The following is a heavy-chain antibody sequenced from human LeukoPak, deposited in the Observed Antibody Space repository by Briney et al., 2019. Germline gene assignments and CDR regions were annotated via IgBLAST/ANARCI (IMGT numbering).Heavy chain of an antibody. J-gene: IGHJ5*02. CDR3: ARAPRPSIVGATSWFDP. Sequence: ASVKVSCKASGYTFTSYAISWVRQAPGQGLEWMGRVIPILGIANYAQKFQGRVTITADKSTSTAYMELSSLRSEDTAVYYCARAPRPSIVGATSWFDPWGQGTLITVSS. CDR2: VIPILGIA. D-gene: IGHD1-26*01. V-gene: IGHV1-69*04. CDR1: GYTFTSYA.